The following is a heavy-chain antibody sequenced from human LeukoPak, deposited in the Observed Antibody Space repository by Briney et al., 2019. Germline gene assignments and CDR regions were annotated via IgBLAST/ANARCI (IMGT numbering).Heavy chain of an antibody. Sequence: GGSLRLSCAASGFTVSSTYMSWVRQAPGKGLEWVSVIESGGRTYYADSVKGRFTISKDNSKNTLYLQMNSLRAEDTAVYYCARDYGSGWPMKAFDIWGQGTMVTVSS. CDR1: GFTVSSTY. V-gene: IGHV3-53*01. D-gene: IGHD6-19*01. CDR3: ARDYGSGWPMKAFDI. CDR2: IESGGRT. J-gene: IGHJ3*02.